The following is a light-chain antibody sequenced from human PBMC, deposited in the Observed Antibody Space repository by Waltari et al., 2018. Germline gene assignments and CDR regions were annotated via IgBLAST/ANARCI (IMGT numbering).Light chain of an antibody. V-gene: IGLV2-23*02. Sequence: QSALTQPASVSGSPGQSITISCTGASRDVGNYNLVSWYQQHPGKAPKLMIYEVTRRPSGVSNRFSGSKSGDRASLTISGLQAEDEADYYCCSYTGPWVFGGGTKLTVL. CDR1: SRDVGNYNL. CDR3: CSYTGPWV. CDR2: EVT. J-gene: IGLJ3*02.